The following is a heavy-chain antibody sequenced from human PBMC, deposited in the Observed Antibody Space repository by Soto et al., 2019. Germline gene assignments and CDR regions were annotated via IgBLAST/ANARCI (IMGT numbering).Heavy chain of an antibody. CDR3: ARLKTFGAADVFDI. CDR2: IYYSGNT. V-gene: IGHV4-59*08. CDR1: GGSISTYY. J-gene: IGHJ3*02. Sequence: PSETLSLTCTFSGGSISTYYLSWIRQPPGKGLEWIDYIYYSGNTNYNPSLRSRVTISIDTSKNQFSLKLSSVTAADTAMYYCARLKTFGAADVFDIWGQGTMVTVSS. D-gene: IGHD3-16*01.